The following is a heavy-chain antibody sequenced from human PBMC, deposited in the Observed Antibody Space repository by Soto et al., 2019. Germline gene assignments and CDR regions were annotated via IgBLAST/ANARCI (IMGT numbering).Heavy chain of an antibody. D-gene: IGHD3-16*01. CDR2: LSSDGFGA. V-gene: IGHV3-74*03. J-gene: IGHJ4*02. CDR1: GFSLSPYW. CDR3: ARDLGGPDY. Sequence: GSLRLSCAASGFSLSPYWMHWVRQVPGRGLEWVARLSSDGFGAAYADSVKGRFFISRDIARNTLSLQMNSLRTDDTAVYYCARDLGGPDYWGRGTSVTVSS.